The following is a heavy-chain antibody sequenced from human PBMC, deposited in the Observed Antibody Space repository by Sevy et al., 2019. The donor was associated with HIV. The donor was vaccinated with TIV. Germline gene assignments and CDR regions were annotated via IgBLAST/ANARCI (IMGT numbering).Heavy chain of an antibody. CDR3: ASLPNNYYDRRGSSGDDAFDI. Sequence: GGSLRLSCVASGFTFSNYGMHWVRQAPGKGLEWVATIWEDIINKHYADSAKGRFTISRDNSKNTLYLQMNNLRAEDTAVYYCASLPNNYYDRRGSSGDDAFDIWGQGTMVTVSS. CDR2: IWEDIINK. D-gene: IGHD3-22*01. CDR1: GFTFSNYG. V-gene: IGHV3-33*01. J-gene: IGHJ3*02.